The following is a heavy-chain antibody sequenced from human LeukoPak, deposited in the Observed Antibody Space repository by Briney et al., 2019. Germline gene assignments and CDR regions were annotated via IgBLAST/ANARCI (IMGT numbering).Heavy chain of an antibody. CDR2: IWYDGRNE. CDR1: GFTFSSYG. Sequence: SGGSLRLSCAASGFTFSSYGMHWVRQAPGKGGEGVALIWYDGRNEFYVDSVKGRFTISRDNSKNTLYLQMSSLRAEDTAVYYCARDRGGYFDYWGQGTLVTVSS. V-gene: IGHV3-33*01. J-gene: IGHJ4*02. D-gene: IGHD3-16*01. CDR3: ARDRGGYFDY.